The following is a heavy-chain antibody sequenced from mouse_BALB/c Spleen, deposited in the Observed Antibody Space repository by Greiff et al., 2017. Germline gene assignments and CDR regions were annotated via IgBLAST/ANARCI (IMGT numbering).Heavy chain of an antibody. CDR3: ASLYYDCDAWFAY. V-gene: IGHV3-2*02. CDR2: ISYSGST. J-gene: IGHJ3*01. D-gene: IGHD2-4*01. CDR1: GYSITSDYA. Sequence: EVKLQESGPGLVKPSQSLSLTCTVTGYSITSDYARNWIRQFPGNQLEGMGYISYSGSTSYNPSLKSRIAITRDTSKNQFFLQLNSVTTEDTATYDCASLYYDCDAWFAYWGQGTLVTVSA.